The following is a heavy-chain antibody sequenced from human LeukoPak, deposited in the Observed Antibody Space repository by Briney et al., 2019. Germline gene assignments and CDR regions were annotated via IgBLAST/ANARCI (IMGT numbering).Heavy chain of an antibody. CDR1: GDSFRSSPYC. D-gene: IGHD1-26*01. CDR3: ARGGVGAINY. V-gene: IGHV4-39*01. Sequence: SETLSLTYTVSGDSFRSSPYCWGWIRQPPGKGLEWIGCIYYNGSPYYNPSLKSRVTVSADTAKNQFSLKLSSVTAADTAVYYCARGGVGAINYWGQGTLVTASS. CDR2: IYYNGSP. J-gene: IGHJ4*02.